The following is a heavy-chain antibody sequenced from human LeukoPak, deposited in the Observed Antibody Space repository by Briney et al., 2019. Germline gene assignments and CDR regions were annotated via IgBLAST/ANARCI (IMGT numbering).Heavy chain of an antibody. D-gene: IGHD3-10*01. CDR2: ISGSGGST. CDR1: GFTFSSYA. V-gene: IGHV3-23*01. CDR3: AKSLYGSGTNWFDP. J-gene: IGHJ5*02. Sequence: GGSLRLSCAASGFTFSSYAMSWVRQAPGKGLEWVSAISGSGGSTYYADSVMGRFTISRDNSKNTLYLQMNSLRAEDTAVYYCAKSLYGSGTNWFDPWGQGTLVTVSS.